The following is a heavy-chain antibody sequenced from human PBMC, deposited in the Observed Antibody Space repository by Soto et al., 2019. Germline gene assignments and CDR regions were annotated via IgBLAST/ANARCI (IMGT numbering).Heavy chain of an antibody. CDR3: ARGRVLIVGATISYYYYGMDV. D-gene: IGHD1-26*01. Sequence: QVQLQQWGAGLLKPSETLSLTCAVYGGSFSGYYWSWIRQPPGKGLEWIGEINHSGSTNYNPSLKSRVTISVDTSKNQFSLKLSSVTAADTAVYYCARGRVLIVGATISYYYYGMDVWGQGTTVTVSS. CDR2: INHSGST. CDR1: GGSFSGYY. V-gene: IGHV4-34*01. J-gene: IGHJ6*02.